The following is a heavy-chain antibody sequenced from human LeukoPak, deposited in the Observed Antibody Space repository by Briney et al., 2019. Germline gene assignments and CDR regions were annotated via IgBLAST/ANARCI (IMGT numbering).Heavy chain of an antibody. CDR2: IYYSGSI. V-gene: IGHV4-59*01. CDR3: ARDHGSGSWYGDAFDI. CDR1: GGSISSYY. J-gene: IGHJ3*02. Sequence: SETLSLTCTVSGGSISSYYWSWIRQPPGKGLEWIGYIYYSGSINYNPSLKSRVTISVDTSKNQFSLKLSSVTAADTAVYYCARDHGSGSWYGDAFDIWGQGTMVTVSS. D-gene: IGHD6-13*01.